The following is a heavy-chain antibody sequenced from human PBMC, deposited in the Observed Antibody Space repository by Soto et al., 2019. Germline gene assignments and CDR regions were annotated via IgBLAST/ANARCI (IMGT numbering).Heavy chain of an antibody. CDR2: TIPILGIA. J-gene: IGHJ3*01. CDR1: GSASSSDT. CDR3: ARLRGRAMPAAMSAFDL. D-gene: IGHD2-2*01. Sequence: KLSCKAFGSASSSDTVRCALLAPGQEIEWMGRTIPILGIANYAQKFQGRVTITADKSTSTAYMELSSLRSEDTAVYYCARLRGRAMPAAMSAFDLWGQGTLVTVSS. V-gene: IGHV1-69*02.